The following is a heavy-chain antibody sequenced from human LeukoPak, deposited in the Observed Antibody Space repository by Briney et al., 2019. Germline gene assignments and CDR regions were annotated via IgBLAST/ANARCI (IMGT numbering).Heavy chain of an antibody. J-gene: IGHJ6*02. CDR2: IYYSGST. Sequence: SETLSLTCTVSGGSISSYYWSWIRQPPGKGLEWIGYIYYSGSTNYNPSLKSRVTISVDTSKNQFSLKLSSVTAADTAVYYYARERGYSYPTLGYYYYGMDVWGQGTTVTVSS. CDR3: ARERGYSYPTLGYYYYGMDV. D-gene: IGHD5-18*01. CDR1: GGSISSYY. V-gene: IGHV4-59*08.